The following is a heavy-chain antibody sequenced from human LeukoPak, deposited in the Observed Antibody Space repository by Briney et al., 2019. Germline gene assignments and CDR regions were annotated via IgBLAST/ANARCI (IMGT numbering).Heavy chain of an antibody. Sequence: GASVKVSCKASGYTFTSYGISWVRQAPGQGLEWMGWISAYNGNTNYAQKLQGRVTMTTDTSTSTAYMELRSLGSDDTAVYYCARDRYSSSWSNAFDIWGQGTMVTVSS. J-gene: IGHJ3*02. V-gene: IGHV1-18*01. CDR1: GYTFTSYG. CDR2: ISAYNGNT. D-gene: IGHD6-13*01. CDR3: ARDRYSSSWSNAFDI.